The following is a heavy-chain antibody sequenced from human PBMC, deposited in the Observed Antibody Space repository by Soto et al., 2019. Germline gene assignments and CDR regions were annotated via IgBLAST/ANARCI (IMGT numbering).Heavy chain of an antibody. D-gene: IGHD2-2*01. CDR3: VRDRIISPAVHVX. CDR2: ISYSGVET. CDR1: GFTFSSYA. V-gene: IGHV3-23*01. Sequence: PGGSLRLSFAASGFTFSSYAMSWVRQAPGKGLEGVSTISYSGVETHYADSVRGRFTISRDNSNNTLYLQMTSLRAGDTAVYYCVRDRIISPAVHVXWGQGTQVTVSX. J-gene: IGHJ4*02.